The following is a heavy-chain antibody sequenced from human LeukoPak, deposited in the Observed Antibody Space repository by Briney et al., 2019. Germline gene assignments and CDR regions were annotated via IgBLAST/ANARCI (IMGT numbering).Heavy chain of an antibody. J-gene: IGHJ5*02. CDR1: GFTFSNYA. CDR2: ISYDGSNK. CDR3: ARAGGLKSQPVPFDP. V-gene: IGHV3-30-3*01. D-gene: IGHD3-16*01. Sequence: PGGSLRLSCAASGFTFSNYAMHWVRQAPGKGLEWVAVISYDGSNKYYADSVKGRFTISRDNSNNTLYLQMNSLRAEDTAVYYCARAGGLKSQPVPFDPWGQGTLVTVSS.